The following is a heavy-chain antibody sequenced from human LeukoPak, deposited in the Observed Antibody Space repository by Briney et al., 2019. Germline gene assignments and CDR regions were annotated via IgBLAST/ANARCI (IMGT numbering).Heavy chain of an antibody. CDR3: AKDPSPYSSSWNHFDY. J-gene: IGHJ4*02. CDR1: GFTFSSYA. CDR2: ISGSGGST. D-gene: IGHD6-13*01. V-gene: IGHV3-23*01. Sequence: GGSLRLSCAASGFTFSSYAMSWVRQAPGKGLEWVSAISGSGGSTYYADSVKGRFTISRDNSKNTLYLQMNSLRAGDTAVYYCAKDPSPYSSSWNHFDYWGQGTLVTVSS.